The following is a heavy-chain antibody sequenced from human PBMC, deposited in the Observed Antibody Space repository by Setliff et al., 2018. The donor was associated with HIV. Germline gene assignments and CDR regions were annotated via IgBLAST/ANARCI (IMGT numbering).Heavy chain of an antibody. CDR3: SNWNTTIDADS. CDR2: IYHHGTT. Sequence: LSLTCAVSGYSISSGYYWGWIRQPPGKGLEWIGNIYHHGTTYYYPSLKGRVTISLDTSNNQFSLKLTSVTAADTALYYCSNWNTTIDADSWGQGTLVTVSS. J-gene: IGHJ4*02. CDR1: GYSISSGYY. V-gene: IGHV4-38-2*01. D-gene: IGHD5-18*01.